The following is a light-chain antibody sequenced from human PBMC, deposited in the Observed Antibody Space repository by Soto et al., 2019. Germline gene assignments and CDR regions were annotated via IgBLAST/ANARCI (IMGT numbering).Light chain of an antibody. CDR3: QQHDSSPVT. CDR1: QSVSSNF. CDR2: GAS. Sequence: EIVLTQSPGTLSLSPGERATLSCRASQSVSSNFLAWYQQKPGQAPRLLIYGASSRATGIPDRFSGSGSGTDFTLTISRLEPEDFAVYYCQQHDSSPVTFGQGTKVEIK. J-gene: IGKJ1*01. V-gene: IGKV3-20*01.